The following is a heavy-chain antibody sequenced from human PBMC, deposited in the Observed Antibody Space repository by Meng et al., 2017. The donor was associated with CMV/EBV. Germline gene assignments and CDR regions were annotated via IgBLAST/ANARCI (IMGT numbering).Heavy chain of an antibody. V-gene: IGHV1-2*02. D-gene: IGHD2-2*01. J-gene: IGHJ3*02. CDR1: GYTFTSYG. CDR3: ASGNIVVVPAAMGPHDAFDI. CDR2: INPNSGGT. Sequence: ASVKVSCKASGYTFTSYGISWVRQAPGQGLEWMGWINPNSGGTNYAQKFQGRVTMTRDTSISTACMELSRLRSDDTAVYYCASGNIVVVPAAMGPHDAFDIWGQGTMVTVSS.